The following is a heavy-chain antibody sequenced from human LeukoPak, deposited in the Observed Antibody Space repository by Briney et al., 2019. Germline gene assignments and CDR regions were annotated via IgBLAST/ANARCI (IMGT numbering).Heavy chain of an antibody. V-gene: IGHV4-4*07. J-gene: IGHJ6*03. CDR2: IYTSGNT. CDR3: ARNMVRISYYYMDV. Sequence: SETLSLTCTISGGSISSYYWSWIRQPAGKGLEWIGRIYTSGNTNYNPSLKSRVTMSVDTSKNQFSLNLSSVTAADTAVYFCARNMVRISYYYMDVWGKGTTVTISS. CDR1: GGSISSYY. D-gene: IGHD3-10*01.